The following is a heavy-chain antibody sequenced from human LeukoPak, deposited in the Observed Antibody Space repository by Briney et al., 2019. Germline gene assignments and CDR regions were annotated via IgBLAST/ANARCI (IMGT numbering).Heavy chain of an antibody. V-gene: IGHV3-49*04. CDR3: TRDLGYYSGWYEYFDY. Sequence: PGGSLRLSCTGSGFIFCDYAMNWVRQAPGKGLEWVGFVRGKAYGETTEYAASVKGRLTISRDDSRSIAYLQMNSLKTEDTAMYYCTRDLGYYSGWYEYFDYWGQGTLVTVSS. CDR2: VRGKAYGETT. J-gene: IGHJ4*02. CDR1: GFIFCDYA. D-gene: IGHD6-19*01.